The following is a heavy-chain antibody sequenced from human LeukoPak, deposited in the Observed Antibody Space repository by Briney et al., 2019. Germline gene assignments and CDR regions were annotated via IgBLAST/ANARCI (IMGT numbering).Heavy chain of an antibody. D-gene: IGHD1-26*01. CDR2: IKQDGSEN. CDR3: ARVVGAAPDY. V-gene: IGHV3-7*03. Sequence: GVSLRLSCAASGFTFSTCWMSWVRQAPGKGLEWVATIKQDGSENYYVDSVKGRFTISRDNAKNSLFLQMNSLRAEDTAVYYCARVVGAAPDYWGQGTLVTVSS. CDR1: GFTFSTCW. J-gene: IGHJ4*02.